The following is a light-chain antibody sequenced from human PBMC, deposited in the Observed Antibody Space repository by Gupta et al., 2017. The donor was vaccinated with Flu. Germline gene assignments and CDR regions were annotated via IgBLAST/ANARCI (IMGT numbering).Light chain of an antibody. CDR1: VLPKQY. Sequence: SELTQPPSVSVSPGQTARITCPGDVLPKQYGYWYQQKPGQAPVLVIYKDSERPSGIPDRFSGSSSGATVTLTISSVQAEDEGDYYCQSTDSSGTYVLFGGGTKVTVL. CDR2: KDS. V-gene: IGLV3-25*02. CDR3: QSTDSSGTYVL. J-gene: IGLJ2*01.